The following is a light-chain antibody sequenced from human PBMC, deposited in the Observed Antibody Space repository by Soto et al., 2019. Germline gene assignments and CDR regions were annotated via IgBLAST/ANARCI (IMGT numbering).Light chain of an antibody. V-gene: IGKV3-20*01. CDR1: QSVDSSY. J-gene: IGKJ2*01. CDR2: ATS. CDR3: QRYGASSFT. Sequence: EIVLTQSPGTLSLSPGERATLSCRASQSVDSSYLSWYQHKPGQAPRLLIYATSSRATGIPDRFSGSGSGTDFTLTISRLEPEDFAVYYCQRYGASSFTFGQGTNXXIK.